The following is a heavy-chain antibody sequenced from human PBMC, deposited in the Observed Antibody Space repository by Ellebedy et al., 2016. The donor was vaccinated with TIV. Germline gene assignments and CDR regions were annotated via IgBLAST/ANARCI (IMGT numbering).Heavy chain of an antibody. Sequence: SETLSLXXTVSGGSISSYYWSWIRQPPGKGLEWIGYIYYSGSTNYNPSLKSRVTISVDTSKNQFSLKLSSVTAADTAVYYCARAPGIAVAGPYFDYWGQGTLVTVSS. D-gene: IGHD6-19*01. CDR1: GGSISSYY. J-gene: IGHJ4*02. CDR3: ARAPGIAVAGPYFDY. CDR2: IYYSGST. V-gene: IGHV4-59*01.